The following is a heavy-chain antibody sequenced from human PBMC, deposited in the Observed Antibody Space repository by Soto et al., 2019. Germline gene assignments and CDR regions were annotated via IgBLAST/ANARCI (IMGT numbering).Heavy chain of an antibody. J-gene: IGHJ6*03. D-gene: IGHD3-3*01. CDR3: ARGVLEWLLRDSYYYYMDV. CDR2: IYYSGST. Sequence: SETLSLTCTVSGGSISSSSYYWGWIRQPPGKGLEWIGSIYYSGSTNYNPSLKSRVTLSVDPSNNQYSLKLSSVTAADTAVYYCARGVLEWLLRDSYYYYMDVWGKGTTVTVSS. CDR1: GGSISSSSYY. V-gene: IGHV4-39*07.